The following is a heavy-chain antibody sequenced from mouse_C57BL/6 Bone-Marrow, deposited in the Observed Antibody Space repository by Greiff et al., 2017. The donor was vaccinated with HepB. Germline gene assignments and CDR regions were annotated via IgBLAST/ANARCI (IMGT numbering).Heavy chain of an antibody. D-gene: IGHD2-3*01. CDR1: GFTFSSYG. Sequence: EVQWVESGGDLVKPGGSLKLSCAASGFTFSSYGMSWVRRTPDKRLEWVATISSGGSYTYYPDSVKGRFTISRDNAKNTLYLQMSSLKSEDTAMYYCASPDGSYDYWGQGTTLTVSS. J-gene: IGHJ2*01. CDR3: ASPDGSYDY. V-gene: IGHV5-6*01. CDR2: ISSGGSYT.